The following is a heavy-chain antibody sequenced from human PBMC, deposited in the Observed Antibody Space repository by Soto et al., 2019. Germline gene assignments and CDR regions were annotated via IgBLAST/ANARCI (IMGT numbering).Heavy chain of an antibody. CDR1: GFTFRSYS. CDR2: ISGSGSSI. J-gene: IGHJ4*02. V-gene: IGHV3-21*01. D-gene: IGHD6-13*01. Sequence: GVLRLSCAASGFTFRSYSMNWVRQAPGKGLEWVTSISGSGSSIYYADSVKGRFTISRDNAKSSLYLQMNSLRAEDTAVYYCTSARGSSWYFDYWGQGALVTVSS. CDR3: TSARGSSWYFDY.